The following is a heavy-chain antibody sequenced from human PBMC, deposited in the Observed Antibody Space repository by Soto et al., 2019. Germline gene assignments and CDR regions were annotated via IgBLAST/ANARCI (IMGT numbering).Heavy chain of an antibody. CDR3: ARDGYSSGWYGYYYYYYMDV. D-gene: IGHD6-19*01. CDR1: GYTFTSYA. V-gene: IGHV1-3*01. J-gene: IGHJ6*03. Sequence: QVQLVQSGAEVKKPGASVKVSWKASGYTFTSYAMHWVRQAPGQRLEWMGWINAGNGNTKYSQKFQGRVTITRDTSASTAYLELSSLRSEDTAVYSCARDGYSSGWYGYYYYYYMDVWGKGTTVTVSS. CDR2: INAGNGNT.